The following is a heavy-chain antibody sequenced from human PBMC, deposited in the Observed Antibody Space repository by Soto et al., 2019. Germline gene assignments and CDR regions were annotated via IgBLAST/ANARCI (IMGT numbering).Heavy chain of an antibody. D-gene: IGHD3-22*01. CDR2: IIPICGTA. V-gene: IGHV1-69*13. CDR3: ASGTEYYYDSSGYLDH. CDR1: VGTFSSYA. J-gene: IGHJ4*02. Sequence: GASVNVSCQASVGTFSSYAISWVRQAPGQGLEWMGGIIPICGTANYAQKFQGRVTITADESTSTAYMELSSLRSEDTAVYYCASGTEYYYDSSGYLDHWGQVPLVTVSS.